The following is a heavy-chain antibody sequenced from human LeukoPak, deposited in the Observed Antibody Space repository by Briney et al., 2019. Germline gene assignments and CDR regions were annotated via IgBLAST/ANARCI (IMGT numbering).Heavy chain of an antibody. V-gene: IGHV3-72*01. CDR3: VRVGSVSGSDYLDY. D-gene: IGHD6-19*01. CDR2: SRNKAKSYTT. J-gene: IGHJ4*02. Sequence: GGSLRLSCAVSGFTFSDHFLDWVRQAPGKGPEWVGRSRNKAKSYTTEYAASVKGRFTISRDDSKNSLYLQMNSLETEDTAVYYCVRVGSVSGSDYLDYWGQGTLVTVSS. CDR1: GFTFSDHF.